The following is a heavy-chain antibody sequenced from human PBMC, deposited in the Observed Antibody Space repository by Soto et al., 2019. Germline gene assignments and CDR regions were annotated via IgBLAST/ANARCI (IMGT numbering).Heavy chain of an antibody. J-gene: IGHJ4*02. D-gene: IGHD6-6*01. CDR3: ARERLYSSSVLGLFGY. CDR2: INAGNGNT. CDR1: GYTFTSYS. Sequence: GASVKVSCKASGYTFTSYSMHWVRQAPGQRLEWMGWINAGNGNTKYSQKFQGRVTITRDTSASTAYMELSSLRSEDTAVYYCARERLYSSSVLGLFGYWGQGTLVTVYS. V-gene: IGHV1-3*01.